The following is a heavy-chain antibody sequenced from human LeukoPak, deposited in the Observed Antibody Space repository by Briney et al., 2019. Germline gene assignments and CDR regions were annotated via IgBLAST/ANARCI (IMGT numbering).Heavy chain of an antibody. Sequence: SETLSLTCAVYGGSFSGYYWSWIRQPPGKGLEWIGEINHSGSTNYNPSLKSRVTISVDTSKNQFSLKLGSVTAADTAVYYCARTITIFGLVNDYWGQGTLVTVSS. V-gene: IGHV4-34*01. J-gene: IGHJ4*02. D-gene: IGHD3-3*01. CDR3: ARTITIFGLVNDY. CDR2: INHSGST. CDR1: GGSFSGYY.